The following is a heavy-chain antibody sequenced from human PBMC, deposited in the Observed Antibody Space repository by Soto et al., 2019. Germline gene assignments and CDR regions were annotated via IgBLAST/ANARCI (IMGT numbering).Heavy chain of an antibody. V-gene: IGHV4-34*01. Sequence: QVQLQQWGAGLLKPSETLSLTCAVYGGSFSGYYWSWIRQPPGKGLEWMGEINHSGSTNYTPSLKSRVIISVDASKNQFSLKLSSVTAADTAVYYCARVRGGSYYFYYYGMDVWGQGTTVTVSS. CDR1: GGSFSGYY. CDR2: INHSGST. D-gene: IGHD1-26*01. CDR3: ARVRGGSYYFYYYGMDV. J-gene: IGHJ6*02.